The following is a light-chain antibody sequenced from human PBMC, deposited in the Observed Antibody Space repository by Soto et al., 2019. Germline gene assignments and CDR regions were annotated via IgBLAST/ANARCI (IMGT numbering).Light chain of an antibody. Sequence: QSALTQPASVPGSPGQSITISCTGTSSDVGGYNYVSWYQQHPGKAPKLMIYEVSNRPSGVSNRFSGSKSGNTASLTISGLQAEDEADYYCTSYTSSSTLGVIFGGGTQLTVL. V-gene: IGLV2-14*01. CDR1: SSDVGGYNY. CDR3: TSYTSSSTLGVI. CDR2: EVS. J-gene: IGLJ2*01.